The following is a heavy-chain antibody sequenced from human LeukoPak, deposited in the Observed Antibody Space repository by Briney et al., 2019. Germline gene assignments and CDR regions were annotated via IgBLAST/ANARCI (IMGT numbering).Heavy chain of an antibody. Sequence: SGPTLVNPTQTLTLTCTFSGFSLSTSGVGVRWIRQPPGKALEWLALIFWDDDKRYSPSLKSRLTITKDTYKNQVVLTVTHMDPVDTATYYCAHKLRNYYDASGSQFDYWGQGTLVTVSS. CDR3: AHKLRNYYDASGSQFDY. D-gene: IGHD3-22*01. CDR2: IFWDDDK. J-gene: IGHJ4*02. CDR1: GFSLSTSGVG. V-gene: IGHV2-5*02.